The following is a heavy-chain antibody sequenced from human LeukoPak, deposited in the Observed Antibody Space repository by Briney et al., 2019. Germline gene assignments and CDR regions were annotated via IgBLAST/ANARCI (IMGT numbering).Heavy chain of an antibody. CDR1: GFTFSSYW. V-gene: IGHV3-7*01. J-gene: IGHJ5*02. D-gene: IGHD5-18*01. CDR3: ARAAVRYSYGYDWFDP. CDR2: IKQDGSEK. Sequence: GGSLRLSCAASGFTFSSYWMSWVRQAPGKGLEWVANIKQDGSEKYYVDSVKGRFTIPRDNAKNSLYLQMNSLRAEDTAVYYCARAAVRYSYGYDWFDPWGQGTLVTVSS.